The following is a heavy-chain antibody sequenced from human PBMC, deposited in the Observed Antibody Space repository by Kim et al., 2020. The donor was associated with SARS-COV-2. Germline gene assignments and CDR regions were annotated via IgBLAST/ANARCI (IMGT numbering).Heavy chain of an antibody. CDR1: GFTFSDYY. D-gene: IGHD3-3*01. Sequence: GGSLRLSCAASGFTFSDYYMSWIRQAPGKGLVWVSYISSSGSTIYYADSVKGRFTIARDNAKNSLYLQMNSLRAEDTAVYYCARYGKSYYDFWSGYEWGSYYSYVMDVWGQGTSVTFSS. V-gene: IGHV3-11*01. CDR3: ARYGKSYYDFWSGYEWGSYYSYVMDV. J-gene: IGHJ6*02. CDR2: ISSSGSTI.